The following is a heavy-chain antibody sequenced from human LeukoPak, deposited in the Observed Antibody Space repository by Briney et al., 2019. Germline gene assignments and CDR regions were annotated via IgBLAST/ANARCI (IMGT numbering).Heavy chain of an antibody. J-gene: IGHJ5*02. CDR3: ARGFNPNYDFWSGPPDR. CDR2: MNPNSGNT. Sequence: ASVKVSCKASGYTFTSSDINWVRQATGQGLEWMGWMNPNSGNTGYAQKFQGRVTMTRDTSISTAYMELSSLRSEDTAVYYCARGFNPNYDFWSGPPDRWGQGTLVTVSS. V-gene: IGHV1-8*01. CDR1: GYTFTSSD. D-gene: IGHD3-3*01.